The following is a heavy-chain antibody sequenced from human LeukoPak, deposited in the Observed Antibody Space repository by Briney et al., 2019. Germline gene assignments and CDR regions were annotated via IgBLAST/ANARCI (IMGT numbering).Heavy chain of an antibody. CDR3: ARDGVVVTATSAFDI. J-gene: IGHJ3*02. V-gene: IGHV4-34*01. CDR2: INHSGST. D-gene: IGHD2-21*02. Sequence: PSETLSLTCAVYGGSFSGYYWSWIRQPPGKGLEWIGEINHSGSTNCNPSLKSRVTISVDTSKNQFSLKLSSVTAADTAVYYCARDGVVVTATSAFDIWGQGTMVTVSS. CDR1: GGSFSGYY.